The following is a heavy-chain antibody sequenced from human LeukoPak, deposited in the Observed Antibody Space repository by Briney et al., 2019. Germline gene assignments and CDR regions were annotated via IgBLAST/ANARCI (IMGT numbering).Heavy chain of an antibody. Sequence: PGGSLRLSCSASGFSFSNNAMHWVRQAPGKGLEYVSGISSNGGTTSYTDSSKGRFTTSRDNSKKTLYLQMSSLRLEDTAVYYCASTYYYDSSGYYPFDYWGQGTLVTVSS. CDR3: ASTYYYDSSGYYPFDY. J-gene: IGHJ4*02. V-gene: IGHV3-64D*09. CDR2: ISSNGGTT. D-gene: IGHD3-22*01. CDR1: GFSFSNNA.